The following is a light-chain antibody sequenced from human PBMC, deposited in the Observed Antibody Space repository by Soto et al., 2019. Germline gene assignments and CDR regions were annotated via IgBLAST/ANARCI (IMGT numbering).Light chain of an antibody. Sequence: EIVLTQSPATLSLSPGERATLSCSASQSVGNNLAWYQQKPGQAPGLLIYEASTRATGIPARFSGSGSGTDFTLNISSLEPEDCAVYYCQQHAHWPLTFGGGTKVEIK. J-gene: IGKJ4*01. CDR3: QQHAHWPLT. CDR2: EAS. CDR1: QSVGNN. V-gene: IGKV3-11*01.